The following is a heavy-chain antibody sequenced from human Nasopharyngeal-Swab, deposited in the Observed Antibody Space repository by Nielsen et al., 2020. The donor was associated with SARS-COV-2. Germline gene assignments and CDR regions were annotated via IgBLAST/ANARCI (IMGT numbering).Heavy chain of an antibody. CDR2: IYYSGST. Sequence: SETLSLTCTVSGGSISSYYWSWIRQPPGKGLEWIGYIYYSGSTNYNPSLKSRVTISVDTSKNQFSLKLSSVTAADAAVYYCARVAPYYYYYMDVWGKGTTVTVSS. J-gene: IGHJ6*03. CDR1: GGSISSYY. V-gene: IGHV4-59*01. CDR3: ARVAPYYYYYMDV.